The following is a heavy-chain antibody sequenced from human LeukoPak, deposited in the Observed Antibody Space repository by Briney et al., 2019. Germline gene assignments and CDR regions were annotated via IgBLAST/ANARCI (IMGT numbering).Heavy chain of an antibody. V-gene: IGHV4-59*01. J-gene: IGHJ4*02. Sequence: PSDTPSLSSTVTGGSISGFYWSWIRPRAGGGLEWFGYMDKSGSTTYNPSLKSRVTISVDTSKNQFSLKLSPVTAADTAVYYCARDYSKGGGFDFWGQGTLVTVSS. D-gene: IGHD4-11*01. CDR1: GGSISGFY. CDR2: MDKSGST. CDR3: ARDYSKGGGFDF.